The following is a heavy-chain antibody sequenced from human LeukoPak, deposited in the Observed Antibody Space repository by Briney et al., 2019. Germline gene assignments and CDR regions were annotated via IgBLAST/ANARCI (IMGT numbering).Heavy chain of an antibody. CDR3: ARSSLAVAGSVFDY. J-gene: IGHJ4*02. Sequence: ASVKVSCKASGYTFTSYGISWVRQAPRQGLEWMGWISTYNGNTHYAQKLQGRVTMTTDTSTSTAYMELRSLRSDDTAVYYCARSSLAVAGSVFDYWGQGALVTVSS. CDR1: GYTFTSYG. V-gene: IGHV1-18*01. D-gene: IGHD6-19*01. CDR2: ISTYNGNT.